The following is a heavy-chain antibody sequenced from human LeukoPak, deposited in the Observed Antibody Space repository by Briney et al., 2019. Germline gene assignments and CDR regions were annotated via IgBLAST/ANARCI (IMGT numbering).Heavy chain of an antibody. CDR1: GFTFTSYA. D-gene: IGHD2-15*01. J-gene: IGHJ4*02. V-gene: IGHV3-23*01. CDR2: FSGGVDTT. CDR3: AKATLRTCSGARCYDFDN. Sequence: GGSLRLSCAASGFTFTSYAMSWVRQTPGKGLEWVSTFSGGVDTTYYADSVKGRFTISRDNSKDTLDLEMNSLRAEDTAVYYCAKATLRTCSGARCYDFDNWGQGTLVTVSS.